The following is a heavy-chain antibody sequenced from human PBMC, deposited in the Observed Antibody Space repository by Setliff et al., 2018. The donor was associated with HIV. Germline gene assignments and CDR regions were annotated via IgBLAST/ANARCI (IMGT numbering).Heavy chain of an antibody. V-gene: IGHV1-2*06. CDR2: INPNSGGT. CDR1: GYTFTGYY. Sequence: ASVKVSCKASGYTFTGYYMHWVRQAPGQGLEWMGRINPNSGGTNYAQKFQGRVTMTRDTSISTAYMELSRLRSDDTAVYYCASGEYGSSWPIDYWGQGTLVTVSS. CDR3: ASGEYGSSWPIDY. J-gene: IGHJ4*02. D-gene: IGHD6-13*01.